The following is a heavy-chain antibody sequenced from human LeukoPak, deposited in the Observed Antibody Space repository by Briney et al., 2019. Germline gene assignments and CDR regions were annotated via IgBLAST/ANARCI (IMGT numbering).Heavy chain of an antibody. CDR3: ARGSYDSSGYRPDY. D-gene: IGHD3-22*01. Sequence: GGSLRLSCVASGFTFSRYAMHWVRQAPGKGLEWVAVIWYDGSNKYYADSVKGRFTISRDNLKNTLYLQMNSLRAEDTAVYYCARGSYDSSGYRPDYWGQGTLVTVSS. J-gene: IGHJ4*02. CDR1: GFTFSRYA. V-gene: IGHV3-33*01. CDR2: IWYDGSNK.